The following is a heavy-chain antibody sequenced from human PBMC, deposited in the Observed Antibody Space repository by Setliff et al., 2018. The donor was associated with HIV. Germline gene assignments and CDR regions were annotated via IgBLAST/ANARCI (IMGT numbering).Heavy chain of an antibody. CDR1: GFTFTNSA. CDR2: IVVGSYNT. V-gene: IGHV1-58*02. Sequence: SVKVSCKASGFTFTNSAMQWVRQARGQRLEWIGWIVVGSYNTNYAQKFQERVTITRDLSTSTAYMELSSLRSEDTAVYYCAAASNRRVRGVNLHYYYYMDVWGKGTTVTVPS. D-gene: IGHD3-10*01. CDR3: AAASNRRVRGVNLHYYYYMDV. J-gene: IGHJ6*03.